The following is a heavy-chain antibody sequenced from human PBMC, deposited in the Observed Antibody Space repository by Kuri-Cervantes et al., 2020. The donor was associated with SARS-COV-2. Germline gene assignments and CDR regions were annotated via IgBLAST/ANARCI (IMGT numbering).Heavy chain of an antibody. CDR2: IRYDGSNK. V-gene: IGHV3-30*02. CDR1: GFTFSSYG. Sequence: GGSLRLSCAASGFTFSSYGMHWVRQAPGKGLEWVAFIRYDGSNKYYADSVKGRFTISRDNSKNTLYLQMNSLRADDTAVYYCARGYSSTWYLFDYWGQGTLVTVSS. CDR3: ARGYSSTWYLFDY. D-gene: IGHD6-13*01. J-gene: IGHJ4*02.